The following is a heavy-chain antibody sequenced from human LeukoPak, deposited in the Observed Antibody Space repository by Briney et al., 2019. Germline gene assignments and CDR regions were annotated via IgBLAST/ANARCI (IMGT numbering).Heavy chain of an antibody. D-gene: IGHD3-10*01. CDR2: ITNSGST. CDR3: ARGRFSVRIERITMVRGVTRGAFDI. V-gene: IGHV4-39*07. CDR1: GGSISSSSYY. J-gene: IGHJ3*02. Sequence: SETLSLTCTVSGGSISSSSYYWSWIRQPPGKGLEWIGEITNSGSTNYNPSLKSRVTISVDTSKNQFSLKLSSVTAADTAVYYCARGRFSVRIERITMVRGVTRGAFDIWGQGTMVTVSS.